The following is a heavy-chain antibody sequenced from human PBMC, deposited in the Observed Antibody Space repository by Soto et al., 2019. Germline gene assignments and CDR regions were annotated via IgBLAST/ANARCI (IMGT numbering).Heavy chain of an antibody. CDR3: AKLIQLHGMDV. V-gene: IGHV3-21*01. J-gene: IGHJ6*02. Sequence: PVGSLRLSCAASGFTFSSYSMNWVRQAPGKGLEWVSSISSSSTYIYYADSVRGRFTISRDNAKYSLYLQMNSLGAEDTAVYYCAKLIQLHGMDVWGQGTTVTVSS. CDR2: ISSSSTYI. CDR1: GFTFSSYS. D-gene: IGHD5-18*01.